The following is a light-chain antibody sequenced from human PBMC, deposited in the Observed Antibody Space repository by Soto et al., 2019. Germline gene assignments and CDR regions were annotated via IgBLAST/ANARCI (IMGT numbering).Light chain of an antibody. CDR2: GSS. CDR1: QTVTNNY. V-gene: IGKV3-20*01. J-gene: IGKJ2*01. Sequence: EVVLTQSPGTLSLSPGERATLSCRASQTVTNNYLAWYQQKPGQAPRLLIFGSSDRATGIPDRFSGSGSGTDFTLTITNLKPEDFAVNYGQHKVSSFPYTFGQGTSWRSN. CDR3: QHKVSSFPYT.